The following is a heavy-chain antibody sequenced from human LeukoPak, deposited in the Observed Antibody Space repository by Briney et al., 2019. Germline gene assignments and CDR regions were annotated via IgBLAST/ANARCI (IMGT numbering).Heavy chain of an antibody. Sequence: GGSLRLSCAASGFTFSSYSMNWVRQAPGKGLEWVSSMTGSGDRIYYAGSVKGRFTISRDTSKNTLYLQMNNLRVEDTAVYYCAKSGSAWPYDAFDIWGQGTKVTVSS. CDR2: MTGSGDRI. CDR3: AKSGSAWPYDAFDI. CDR1: GFTFSSYS. J-gene: IGHJ3*02. V-gene: IGHV3-23*01. D-gene: IGHD6-19*01.